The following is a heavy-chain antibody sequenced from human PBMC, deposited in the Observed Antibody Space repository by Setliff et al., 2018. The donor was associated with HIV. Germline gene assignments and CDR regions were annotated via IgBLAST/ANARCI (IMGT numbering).Heavy chain of an antibody. V-gene: IGHV3-23*01. J-gene: IGHJ4*02. CDR3: AKALYGHSSAVGPDF. CDR2: ISHSGETT. D-gene: IGHD4-17*01. Sequence: PGGSLRLSCAVSGFTFSTFAMSWVRQAPGKGLEWVSTISHSGETTYFADSVKGRFTISRDNSKNTLYLQMSSLKVDDTAIYFCAKALYGHSSAVGPDFWGQGTLVTVSS. CDR1: GFTFSTFA.